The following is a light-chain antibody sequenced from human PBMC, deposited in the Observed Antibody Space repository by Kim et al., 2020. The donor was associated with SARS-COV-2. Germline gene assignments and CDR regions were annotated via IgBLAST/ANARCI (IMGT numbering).Light chain of an antibody. V-gene: IGLV2-11*01. J-gene: IGLJ3*02. CDR3: CSYAGRYTRV. CDR2: DVS. Sequence: QSALTQPRSVSGSPGQSVTISCTGTSSDVGGYNYVSWYQQHPGKAPKLMIYDVSKRPSGVPDRFSGSKSGNTASLTISGLQAEDEADYYCCSYAGRYTRVFGGGTKLTVL. CDR1: SSDVGGYNY.